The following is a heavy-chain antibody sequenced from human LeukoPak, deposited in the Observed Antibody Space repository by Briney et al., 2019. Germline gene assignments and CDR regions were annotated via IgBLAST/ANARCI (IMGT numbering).Heavy chain of an antibody. J-gene: IGHJ5*02. V-gene: IGHV4-59*01. Sequence: SETLSLTCSVSGGSISSYHWSWIRQPPGKGLEWIGYIYYSGSTNYNPSLKSRVTISVDMSKNQFSLKLSSVTAEDTAVYYCARDYLYGSGSYYNFRGRWFDPWGQGTLVTVSS. CDR1: GGSISSYH. D-gene: IGHD3-10*01. CDR2: IYYSGST. CDR3: ARDYLYGSGSYYNFRGRWFDP.